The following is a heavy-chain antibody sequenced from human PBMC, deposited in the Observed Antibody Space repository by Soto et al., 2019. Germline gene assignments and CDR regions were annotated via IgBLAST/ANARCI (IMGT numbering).Heavy chain of an antibody. D-gene: IGHD3-22*01. J-gene: IGHJ5*01. CDR2: VSNDGIRK. CDR3: ARWVGGSMYDNSGKYDS. V-gene: IGHV3-30*03. CDR1: GFIFSGSG. Sequence: QVQLVESGGGVVQPGRSLRLTCAASGFIFSGSGMHWVRQAPGKGLEWVALVSNDGIRKYYGDSVKGRFTXXXXXAEXXXXXXXXXXXXXXXAXYYXARWVGGSMYDNSGKYDSWGQGTLVXVSS.